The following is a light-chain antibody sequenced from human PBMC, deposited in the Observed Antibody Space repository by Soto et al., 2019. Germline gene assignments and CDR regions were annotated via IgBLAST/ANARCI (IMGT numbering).Light chain of an antibody. CDR2: GVS. Sequence: QSVLTQPASVSGTPGQSITISCTGSNSDVGIYDFVSWYQHHPGKAPKLMLYGVSKRPSGVSDRFSGSKSGYRASLTISGLQAEDEADYYCSSHTTTGTLQVFGTGTKLTVL. V-gene: IGLV2-14*01. CDR1: NSDVGIYDF. CDR3: SSHTTTGTLQV. J-gene: IGLJ1*01.